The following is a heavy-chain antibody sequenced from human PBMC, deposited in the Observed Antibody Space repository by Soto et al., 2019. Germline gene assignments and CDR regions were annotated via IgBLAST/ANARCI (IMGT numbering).Heavy chain of an antibody. CDR3: ARGYLPYYYDSSGYYPFDY. D-gene: IGHD3-22*01. J-gene: IGHJ4*02. V-gene: IGHV4-59*11. CDR2: VFHSGST. CDR1: GGSMSSHY. Sequence: SETLSLTCTVSGGSMSSHYWNWIRQPPGKGLECIGYVFHSGSTNYNPSLKSRVTISVDTSKNQFSLKLSSVTAADTAVYYCARGYLPYYYDSSGYYPFDYWGQGTLVTVSS.